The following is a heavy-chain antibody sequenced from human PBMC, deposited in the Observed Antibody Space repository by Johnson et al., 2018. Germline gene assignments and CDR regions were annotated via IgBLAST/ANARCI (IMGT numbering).Heavy chain of an antibody. D-gene: IGHD3-16*01. CDR1: GGSTNNTIYY. CDR3: ARRPLGVNGAFVI. V-gene: IGHV4-39*01. J-gene: IGHJ3*02. Sequence: QVQLQESGPGLVKSSETLSLTCIVSGGSTNNTIYYWGWIRQPPGTGLEWIGSLYYSGDTYYKPSLQSRVTISVDTSTNQFSLRLSTVTAEDTGVYFGARRPLGVNGAFVIWGQGTMVTVSS. CDR2: LYYSGDT.